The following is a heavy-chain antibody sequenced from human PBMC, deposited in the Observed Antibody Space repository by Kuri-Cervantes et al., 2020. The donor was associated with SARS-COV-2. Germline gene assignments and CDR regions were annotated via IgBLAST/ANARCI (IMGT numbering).Heavy chain of an antibody. CDR1: GYTFTSYY. CDR2: MNPNSGNT. D-gene: IGHD2-2*01. CDR3: ARDHCSGTTCYLDY. V-gene: IGHV1-8*03. J-gene: IGHJ4*02. Sequence: ASVKVSCKASGYTFTSYYMHWVRQAPGQGLEWMGWMNPNSGNTGYAQKFQGRVTITRNTSISTAYMELRSLRSDDTAVYYCARDHCSGTTCYLDYWGQGTLVTVSS.